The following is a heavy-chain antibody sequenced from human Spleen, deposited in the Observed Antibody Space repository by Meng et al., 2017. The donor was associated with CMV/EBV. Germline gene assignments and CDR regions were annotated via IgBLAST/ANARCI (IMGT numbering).Heavy chain of an antibody. D-gene: IGHD2-2*01. CDR2: IYYSGST. V-gene: IGHV4-31*02. CDR3: ARGLVVFNWFDP. CDR1: GGSISSGGYY. J-gene: IGHJ5*02. Sequence: TVSGGSISSGGYYWSWIRQHPGRGLEWIGYIYYSGSTYYNPSLKSRVTISVDTSKNQFSLKLSSVTAADTAVYYCARGLVVFNWFDPWGQGTLVTVSS.